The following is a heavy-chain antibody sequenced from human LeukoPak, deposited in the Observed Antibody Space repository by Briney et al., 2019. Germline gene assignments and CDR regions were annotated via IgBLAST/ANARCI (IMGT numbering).Heavy chain of an antibody. V-gene: IGHV3-23*01. CDR1: GFTFSSYA. J-gene: IGHJ6*02. D-gene: IGHD6-19*01. CDR3: TSGWYLYYYYGMDV. CDR2: ISGSGGST. Sequence: GGSLRLSCAASGFTFSSYAMSWVRQAPGKGLEWVSAISGSGGSTYYADSVKGRFTISRDNSKNTLHLQMNSLRAEDTAVYYCTSGWYLYYYYGMDVWGQGTTVTVSS.